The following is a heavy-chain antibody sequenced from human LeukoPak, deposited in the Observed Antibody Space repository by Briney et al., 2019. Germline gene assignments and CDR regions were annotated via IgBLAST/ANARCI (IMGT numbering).Heavy chain of an antibody. CDR2: INTNAGNP. Sequence: GASVKVSCKASGYIFTNYAMNWVRQAPGQGLEWMGRINTNAGNPTYAQGFTGWFVFSLDTSVSTAYLQISSLKAEDTAIYYCARQHRDYGGNWFDPWGQGTLVTVSS. J-gene: IGHJ5*02. CDR3: ARQHRDYGGNWFDP. D-gene: IGHD4-23*01. CDR1: GYIFTNYA. V-gene: IGHV7-4-1*02.